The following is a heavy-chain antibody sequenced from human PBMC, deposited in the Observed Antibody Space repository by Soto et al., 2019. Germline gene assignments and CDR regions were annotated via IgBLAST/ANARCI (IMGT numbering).Heavy chain of an antibody. CDR3: VKNSGWFNT. D-gene: IGHD3-10*01. CDR2: IDGSGGIT. Sequence: GGSLRLSCAASGFTFGTTDMSWVRQAPGEGLEGVSTIDGSGGITYDAHAVKGRFTISRDNSRNTVYLQMNSLRGDDTALYYCVKNSGWFNTWGQGALVTVSS. V-gene: IGHV3-23*01. CDR1: GFTFGTTD. J-gene: IGHJ5*02.